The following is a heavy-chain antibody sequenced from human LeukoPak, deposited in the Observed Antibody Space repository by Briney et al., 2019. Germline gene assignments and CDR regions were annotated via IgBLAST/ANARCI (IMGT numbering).Heavy chain of an antibody. V-gene: IGHV3-30-3*01. CDR3: GGYSYGSGYFDY. D-gene: IGHD5-18*01. CDR1: GFTFSSYA. J-gene: IGHJ4*02. Sequence: GRSLRLSCAASGFTFSSYAMHWVRQAAGKVLEWVAVISYDGSNKYYADSVKGRFTISRDNSKNTLYLQMNSLRAEDTAVYYCGGYSYGSGYFDYWGQGTLVTVSS. CDR2: ISYDGSNK.